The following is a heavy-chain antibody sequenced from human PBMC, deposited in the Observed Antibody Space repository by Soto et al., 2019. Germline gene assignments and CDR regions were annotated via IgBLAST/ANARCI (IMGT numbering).Heavy chain of an antibody. CDR2: THYSGTS. CDR1: GGSVSGYY. CDR3: ARGPQWLRSDNWFDP. V-gene: IGHV4-59*02. D-gene: IGHD6-19*01. Sequence: QGQLQESGPGLVKPSETLSLTCTVSGGSVSGYYWSWIRQPPGKGLEWIGNTHYSGTSTYNPSLKSRVTISLDTSNNQYSLRLTSVTAADTAVYYCARGPQWLRSDNWFDPWGQGTRVTVSS. J-gene: IGHJ5*02.